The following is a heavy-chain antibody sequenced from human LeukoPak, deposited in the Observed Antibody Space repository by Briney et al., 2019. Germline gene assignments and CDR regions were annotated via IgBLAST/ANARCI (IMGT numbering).Heavy chain of an antibody. CDR2: INAGNGNT. V-gene: IGHV1-3*01. CDR3: ARGVGATTIYNWFDP. D-gene: IGHD1-26*01. J-gene: IGHJ5*02. Sequence: ASVKVSCKASGYTFSNYGVSWLRQAPGQGPEWMGWINAGNGNTKYSQKFQGRVTITRDTSASTAYMELSSLRSEDTAVYYCARGVGATTIYNWFDPWGQGTLVTVSS. CDR1: GYTFSNYG.